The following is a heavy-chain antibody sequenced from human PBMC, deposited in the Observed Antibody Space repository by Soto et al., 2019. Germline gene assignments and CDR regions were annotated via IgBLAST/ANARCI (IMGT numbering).Heavy chain of an antibody. CDR3: ARLPGGNGDYSLYCGMDR. Sequence: PGESLKISCKGSGYSFTSYWIGWVRQMPGKGLEWMGIIYPGDSDTRYSPSFQGQVTISADKSISTAYLQWSSLKASDTAMYYCARLPGGNGDYSLYCGMDRWGQGTTVTVCS. J-gene: IGHJ6*02. V-gene: IGHV5-51*01. CDR1: GYSFTSYW. D-gene: IGHD2-15*01. CDR2: IYPGDSDT.